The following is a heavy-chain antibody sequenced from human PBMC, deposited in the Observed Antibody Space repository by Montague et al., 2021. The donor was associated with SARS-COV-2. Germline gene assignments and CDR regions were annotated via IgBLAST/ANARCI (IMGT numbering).Heavy chain of an antibody. CDR2: ISHSGSA. V-gene: IGHV4-34*01. CDR1: GGSFSDYK. J-gene: IGHJ4*02. Sequence: SETLSLTCAVYGGSFSDYKWTWSRQSPGKGLVWSGQISHSGSANYNRSLNSRVTISADTAKNKFSLKLTSANVADTAVYYCTRGAPGYWGQGTVVTVSS. CDR3: TRGAPGY.